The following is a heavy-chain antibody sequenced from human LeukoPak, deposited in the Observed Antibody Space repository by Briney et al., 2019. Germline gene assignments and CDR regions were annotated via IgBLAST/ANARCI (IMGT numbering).Heavy chain of an antibody. V-gene: IGHV1-2*02. J-gene: IGHJ4*02. CDR1: GYMFTDYF. Sequence: ASVRVSCKASGYMFTDYFMHWVRQAPGQGPEWMGWFNPKSGDKNYAQQFQGRVTMTRDTSINTAYMETSGLTSDDTAVYYCARAQLLTAPAGTFADNWGQGTLVTVSS. CDR3: ARAQLLTAPAGTFADN. CDR2: FNPKSGDK. D-gene: IGHD6-13*01.